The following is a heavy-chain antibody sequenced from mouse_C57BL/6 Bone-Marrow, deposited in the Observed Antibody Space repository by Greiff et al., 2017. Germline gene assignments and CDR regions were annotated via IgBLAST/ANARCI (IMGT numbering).Heavy chain of an antibody. D-gene: IGHD2-12*01. J-gene: IGHJ2*01. CDR3: ARHERYYNYEGYFDF. CDR2: FYPGSGSI. Sequence: QVQLQQSGAELVKPGASVKLSCKASGYIFTEYTIHWVKQRSGQGLEWIGWFYPGSGSIKYNERFKDKATLTADKSSNTVYMELSRLTSEDSAVYYGARHERYYNYEGYFDFWGRGTTLTVSA. CDR1: GYIFTEYT. V-gene: IGHV1-62-2*01.